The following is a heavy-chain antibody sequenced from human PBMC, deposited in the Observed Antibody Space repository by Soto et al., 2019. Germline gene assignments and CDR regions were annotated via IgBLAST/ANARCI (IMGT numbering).Heavy chain of an antibody. CDR1: GGTFSSYA. CDR3: ASVLELHYYYGMDV. V-gene: IGHV1-69*12. Sequence: QVQLVQSGAEVKKPGSSVKVSCKASGGTFSSYAISWVRQATGQGLEWMGGIIPIFGTANYAQKFQGRVTITADESTSIAYMELSSLRSEDTAVYYCASVLELHYYYGMDVWGQGTTVTVSS. D-gene: IGHD1-7*01. CDR2: IIPIFGTA. J-gene: IGHJ6*02.